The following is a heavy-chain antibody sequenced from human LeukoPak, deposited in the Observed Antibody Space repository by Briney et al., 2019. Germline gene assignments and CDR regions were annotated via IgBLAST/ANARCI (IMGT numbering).Heavy chain of an antibody. D-gene: IGHD3-3*01. CDR1: GFTFSSYS. CDR2: ISSSSSYI. CDR3: ARDLIDFWSGYYYYFDY. V-gene: IGHV3-21*01. J-gene: IGHJ4*02. Sequence: GGSLRLSCAASGFTFSSYSMNWVRQAPGKGLEWVSSISSSSSYIYYADSVKGRFTISRDNAKNSLYLQMNSLRAEDTAVYYRARDLIDFWSGYYYYFDYWGQGTLVTVSS.